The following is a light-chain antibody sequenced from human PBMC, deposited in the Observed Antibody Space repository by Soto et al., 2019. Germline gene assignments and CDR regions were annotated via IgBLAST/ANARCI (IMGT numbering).Light chain of an antibody. Sequence: DIVMTQSPDSLAVSLGERATINCKSSQSVLYSSNNKNYLTWYQQKPGQPPKLLIYWASTRESGVPDRVSGSGSGTDFTLTISSLQAEDVPVYSCQQYYRTPITFGQGTRLEIK. CDR3: QQYYRTPIT. CDR1: QSVLYSSNNKNY. J-gene: IGKJ5*01. CDR2: WAS. V-gene: IGKV4-1*01.